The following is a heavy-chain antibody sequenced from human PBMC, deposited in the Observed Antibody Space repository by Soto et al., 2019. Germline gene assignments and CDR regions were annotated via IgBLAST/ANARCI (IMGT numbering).Heavy chain of an antibody. D-gene: IGHD6-13*01. CDR1: GFTFSSYS. CDR3: ARSHIAAAGGFDY. CDR2: ISSSSSTI. J-gene: IGHJ4*02. V-gene: IGHV3-48*01. Sequence: EVPLVESGGGLVQPGGSLRLSCAASGFTFSSYSMNWVRQAPGKGLEWVSYISSSSSTIYYADSVKGRFTISRDNAKNSLYLQMNSLRAEDTAVYYCARSHIAAAGGFDYWGQGTLVTVSS.